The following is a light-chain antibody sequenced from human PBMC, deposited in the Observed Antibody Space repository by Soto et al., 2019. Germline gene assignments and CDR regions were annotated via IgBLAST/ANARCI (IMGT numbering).Light chain of an antibody. J-gene: IGLJ3*02. V-gene: IGLV2-23*01. CDR3: CSHAGRSSWV. CDR1: SSDLRTYNL. CDR2: EGT. Sequence: QSALTQPASVSGSPGQSVTISCTGISSDLRTYNLVSWYQQHPGKAPRLMIYEGTERPPGVSNRFSGSESGNTASLTISGLQAEDEADYYCCSHAGRSSWVFGGGTKLTVL.